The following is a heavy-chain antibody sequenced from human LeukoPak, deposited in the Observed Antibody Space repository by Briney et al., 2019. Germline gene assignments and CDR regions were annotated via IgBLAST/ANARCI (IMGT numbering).Heavy chain of an antibody. D-gene: IGHD3-10*01. CDR3: ARAGGLGFGESTDFDY. J-gene: IGHJ4*02. CDR1: GGSISSSSYY. V-gene: IGHV4-39*07. CDR2: IYYSGST. Sequence: SGTLSLTCTVSGGSISSSSYYWGWIRQPPGKGLEWIGSIYYSGSTYYNPSLKSRVTISVDTSKNQFSLKLSSVTAADTAVYYCARAGGLGFGESTDFDYWGQGTLVTVSS.